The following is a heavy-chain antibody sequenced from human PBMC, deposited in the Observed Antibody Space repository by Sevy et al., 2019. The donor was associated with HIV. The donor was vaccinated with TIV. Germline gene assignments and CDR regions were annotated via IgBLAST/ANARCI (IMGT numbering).Heavy chain of an antibody. V-gene: IGHV1-69*13. Sequence: ASVKVSCKASGGTFSSYAISWVRQAPGQGLEWMGRIIPIFGTANYAQKFQGRVTITADESTSTAYMELSSLRSEDTAVYYCASPRGRNCYYYYMDVWGKGTTVTVSS. CDR1: GGTFSSYA. CDR3: ASPRGRNCYYYYMDV. J-gene: IGHJ6*03. CDR2: IIPIFGTA. D-gene: IGHD3-10*01.